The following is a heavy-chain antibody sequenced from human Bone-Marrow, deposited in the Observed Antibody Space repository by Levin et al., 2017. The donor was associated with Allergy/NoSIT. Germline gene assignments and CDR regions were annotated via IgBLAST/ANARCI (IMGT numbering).Heavy chain of an antibody. CDR1: GFTFSSYA. CDR3: AKVQFYLDY. D-gene: IGHD5-24*01. Sequence: PGGSLRLSCAASGFTFSSYAMSWVRQAPGKGLEWVSAISGSGGNTYYADSVKGRFTISRDSSKNTLYLQMNSLRAEDAAVYYCAKVQFYLDYWGQGTLVTVSS. CDR2: ISGSGGNT. J-gene: IGHJ4*02. V-gene: IGHV3-23*01.